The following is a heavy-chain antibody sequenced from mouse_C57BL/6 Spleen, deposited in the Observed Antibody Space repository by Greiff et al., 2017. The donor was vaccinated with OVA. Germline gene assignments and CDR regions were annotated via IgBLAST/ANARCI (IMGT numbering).Heavy chain of an antibody. CDR2: IGRGGST. D-gene: IGHD1-1*01. Sequence: QVHVKQSGPGLVQPSQSLSITCTVSGFSLTSYGVHWVRQSPGKGLEWLGVIGRGGSTDYNAAFMSRLSITKDNSKSQVFFKMNSLQADDTAIYYCAKNPHYYGSSYGYFDVWGTGTTVTVSS. J-gene: IGHJ1*03. V-gene: IGHV2-5*01. CDR1: GFSLTSYG. CDR3: AKNPHYYGSSYGYFDV.